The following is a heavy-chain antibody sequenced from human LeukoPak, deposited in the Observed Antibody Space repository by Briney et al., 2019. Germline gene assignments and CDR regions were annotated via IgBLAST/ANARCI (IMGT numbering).Heavy chain of an antibody. CDR1: GFTFSSYW. CDR3: ARVSRGIAVAGTIDY. J-gene: IGHJ4*02. V-gene: IGHV3-74*01. D-gene: IGHD6-19*01. Sequence: PGGSLRLSCAASGFTFSSYWMHWVRQAPGKGLVWVSRINSDGGSTSYADSVKGRFTISRDNAKNTLYLQMNSLRAEDTAVYYCARVSRGIAVAGTIDYWGQRTLVTVSS. CDR2: INSDGGST.